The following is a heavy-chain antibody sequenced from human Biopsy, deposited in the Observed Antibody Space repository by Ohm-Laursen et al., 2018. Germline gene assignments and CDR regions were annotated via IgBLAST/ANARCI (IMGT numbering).Heavy chain of an antibody. CDR2: IRSSANNYAT. CDR1: GFSFSDSS. V-gene: IGHV3-73*01. Sequence: GSLRLSCAASGFSFSDSSIRWVRQASGKRLEWVGRIRSSANNYATEYIASVKGRFTISRNDSNNTAYLQMNSLTTEDTALYYCVRGYSSSWSGYLDHWGQGTLVTVSS. J-gene: IGHJ4*02. D-gene: IGHD3-3*01. CDR3: VRGYSSSWSGYLDH.